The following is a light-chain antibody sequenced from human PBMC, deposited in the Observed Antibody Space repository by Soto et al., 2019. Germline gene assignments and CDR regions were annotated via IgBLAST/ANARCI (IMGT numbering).Light chain of an antibody. J-gene: IGKJ5*01. V-gene: IGKV1-33*01. Sequence: IQMTQSPSSLSAYVGDRVTITCQSSQDIAKNLNWYQQKPGKAPKLLIYDASSLQTGVPSRFSGSGSATHFTFTISSLQSEDIATYYCQQYDNLLPLTFGQGTRLEIK. CDR2: DAS. CDR1: QDIAKN. CDR3: QQYDNLLPLT.